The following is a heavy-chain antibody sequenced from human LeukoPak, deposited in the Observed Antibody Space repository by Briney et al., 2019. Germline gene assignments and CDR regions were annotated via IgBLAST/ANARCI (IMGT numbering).Heavy chain of an antibody. CDR1: GFTFSGSA. D-gene: IGHD6-19*01. Sequence: GGSLRLSCAAPGFTFSGSAMHWVRQASGKGLEWVGRITSKPNSYETVYAASTNGRFTISRDDSKNTAYLQMNSLKTEDTAVYYCAGGRGWYSPDYWGQGTLVTVSS. CDR3: AGGRGWYSPDY. V-gene: IGHV3-73*01. J-gene: IGHJ4*02. CDR2: ITSKPNSYET.